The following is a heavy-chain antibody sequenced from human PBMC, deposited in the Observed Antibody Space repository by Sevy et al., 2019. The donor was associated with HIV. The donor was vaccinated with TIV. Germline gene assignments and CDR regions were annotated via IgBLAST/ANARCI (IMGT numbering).Heavy chain of an antibody. CDR2: INMDGTST. D-gene: IGHD2-21*02. CDR1: GFNFNIYW. CDR3: ANFDCGGDCNG. V-gene: IGHV3-74*01. J-gene: IGHJ4*02. Sequence: GGSLRLSCAASGFNFNIYWMHWVRQAPGKGLVWVSLINMDGTSTSYAASVKGRFTISRDNAQNTLFLQMNSLSAEDTAVYYCANFDCGGDCNGWGQGTLVTVSS.